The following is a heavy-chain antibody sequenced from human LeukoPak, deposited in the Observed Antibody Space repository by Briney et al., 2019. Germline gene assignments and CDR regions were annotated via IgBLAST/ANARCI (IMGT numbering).Heavy chain of an antibody. J-gene: IGHJ5*02. CDR1: GDSISSGGYS. Sequence: SETLSLTCAVSGDSISSGGYSWSWIRQTPGKGLEWIAYIHDSGSTYNNPSLKSRLSISIDTSKNQFSLKLNSVTAADTAVYYCARVVAAAGNNWFDPWGQGTLVTVPS. CDR3: ARVVAAAGNNWFDP. D-gene: IGHD6-13*01. CDR2: IHDSGST. V-gene: IGHV4-30-4*07.